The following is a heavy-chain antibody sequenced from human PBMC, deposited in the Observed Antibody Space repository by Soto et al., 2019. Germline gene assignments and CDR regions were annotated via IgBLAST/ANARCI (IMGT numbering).Heavy chain of an antibody. CDR2: IYWDDDK. V-gene: IGHV2-5*02. CDR3: AHSRPEAAAGTGFYYYGMDV. D-gene: IGHD6-13*01. CDR1: GFSLSTSGVG. Sequence: QITLKESGPTLVKPTQTLTLTCTFSGFSLSTSGVGVGWIRQPPGKALEWLALIYWDDDKRYSPSRKSRLTITKHTSKNQLVPTMTNMDPVDTATYYCAHSRPEAAAGTGFYYYGMDVWGQGTTVTVSS. J-gene: IGHJ6*02.